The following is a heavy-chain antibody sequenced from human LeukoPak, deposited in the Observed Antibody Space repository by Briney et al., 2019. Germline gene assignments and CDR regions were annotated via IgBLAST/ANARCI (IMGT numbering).Heavy chain of an antibody. CDR3: ARGPQEWELLTTLDY. V-gene: IGHV1-69*13. J-gene: IGHJ4*02. Sequence: ASVKVSCKASGGTFSSYAISWVRQAPGQGLEWMGGIIPIFGTANYAQKFQGKVTIPADESTSTAYMELSSLTSEDAAVYYCARGPQEWELLTTLDYWGQGTLVTVSS. CDR2: IIPIFGTA. CDR1: GGTFSSYA. D-gene: IGHD1-26*01.